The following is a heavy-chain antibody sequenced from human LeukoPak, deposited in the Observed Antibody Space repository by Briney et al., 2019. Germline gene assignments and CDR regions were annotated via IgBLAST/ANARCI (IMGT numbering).Heavy chain of an antibody. CDR3: ARAYPSYVGTDFDY. Sequence: SGGSLRLSCAAFGFTFSSYWMHWVRQAPGKGLVWVSRINSDGSSTSYADSVKGRFTISRDNAKNTLYLQMNSLRAEDTAVYYCARAYPSYVGTDFDYWGQGTLVTVSS. CDR2: INSDGSST. V-gene: IGHV3-74*01. D-gene: IGHD5-18*01. CDR1: GFTFSSYW. J-gene: IGHJ4*02.